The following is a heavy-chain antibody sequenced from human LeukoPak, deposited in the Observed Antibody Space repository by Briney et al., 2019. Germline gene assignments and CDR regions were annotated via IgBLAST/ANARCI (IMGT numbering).Heavy chain of an antibody. V-gene: IGHV1-69*13. CDR1: GYTFTSYG. CDR2: IIPIFGTA. J-gene: IGHJ4*02. Sequence: ASVKVSCKASGYTFTSYGISWVRQAPGQGLEWMGGIIPIFGTANYAQKFQGRVTITADESTSTAYMELSSLRSEDTAVYYCATHGYYDSSGYYYEGRTFGHWGQGTLVTVSS. D-gene: IGHD3-22*01. CDR3: ATHGYYDSSGYYYEGRTFGH.